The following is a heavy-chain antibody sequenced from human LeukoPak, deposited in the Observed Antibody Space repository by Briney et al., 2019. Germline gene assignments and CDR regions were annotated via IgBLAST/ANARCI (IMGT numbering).Heavy chain of an antibody. CDR2: ISAYNGNT. Sequence: ASVKVSCKASGYTFTSYGISWVRQAPGQGLEWMGWISAYNGNTNYAQKFQGRVTITRNTSISTAYMELSSLRSEDTAVYYCARGGSPVVPAAIRAFDIWGQGTMVTVSS. CDR3: ARGGSPVVPAAIRAFDI. J-gene: IGHJ3*02. V-gene: IGHV1-18*01. CDR1: GYTFTSYG. D-gene: IGHD2-2*01.